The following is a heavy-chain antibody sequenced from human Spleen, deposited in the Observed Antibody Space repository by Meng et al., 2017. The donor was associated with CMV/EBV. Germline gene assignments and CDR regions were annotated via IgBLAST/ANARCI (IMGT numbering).Heavy chain of an antibody. CDR2: ISGSGGST. CDR3: AKDTYDGSGYYPNRFDP. Sequence: GGSLRLSGAAFGFTFSSYAMSWVRQAPGKGLEWVSAISGSGGSTSHADSVKGRFTISRDNSKNTLYLQMNSLRAEDTAVYYCAKDTYDGSGYYPNRFDPWGQGTLVTVSS. J-gene: IGHJ5*02. V-gene: IGHV3-23*01. CDR1: GFTFSSYA. D-gene: IGHD3-22*01.